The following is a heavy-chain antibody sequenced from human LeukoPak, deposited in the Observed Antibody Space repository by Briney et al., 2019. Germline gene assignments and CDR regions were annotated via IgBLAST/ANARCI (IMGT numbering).Heavy chain of an antibody. J-gene: IGHJ4*02. Sequence: PGRSLRLSCAASGFTFSSYAMHWVRQAPGKGLEWVAVISYDGSNKYYADSVKGRFTISRDNSKNTLYLQMNSLRAEDTAAYHCARDPTSYDYVWVYYFDYWGQGTLVTVSS. CDR3: ARDPTSYDYVWVYYFDY. V-gene: IGHV3-30-3*01. CDR1: GFTFSSYA. CDR2: ISYDGSNK. D-gene: IGHD3-16*01.